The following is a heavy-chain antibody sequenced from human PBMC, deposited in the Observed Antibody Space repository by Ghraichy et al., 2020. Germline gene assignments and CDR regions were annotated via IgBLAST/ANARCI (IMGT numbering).Heavy chain of an antibody. J-gene: IGHJ4*02. D-gene: IGHD3-22*01. V-gene: IGHV1-18*01. CDR1: GYTFTSYG. CDR2: ISAYNGNT. CDR3: ARDIDSSGYKPWVY. Sequence: ASVKVSCKASGYTFTSYGISWVRQAPGQGLEWMGWISAYNGNTNYAQKLQGRVTMTTDTSTSTAYMELRSLRSDDTAVYYCARDIDSSGYKPWVYWGQGTLVTVSS.